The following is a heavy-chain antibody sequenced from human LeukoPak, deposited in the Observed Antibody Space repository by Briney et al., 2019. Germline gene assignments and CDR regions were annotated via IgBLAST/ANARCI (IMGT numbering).Heavy chain of an antibody. D-gene: IGHD3-22*01. Sequence: GGSLRLSCAASGFTFSSYSMNWVRQAPGKGLEWVSSISSSSSYIYYADSVKGRFTISRDNAKNSLYLQMNSLRAEDTAVYYCARDYYDSSGYYRNFDYWGQGTLVTVSS. CDR2: ISSSSSYI. V-gene: IGHV3-21*01. J-gene: IGHJ4*02. CDR3: ARDYYDSSGYYRNFDY. CDR1: GFTFSSYS.